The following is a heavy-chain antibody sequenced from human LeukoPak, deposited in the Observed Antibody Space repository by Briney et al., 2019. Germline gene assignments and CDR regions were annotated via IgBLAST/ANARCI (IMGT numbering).Heavy chain of an antibody. J-gene: IGHJ4*02. Sequence: GGSLRLSCAASGFTFSNAWMSWVRQAPGKGLEWVSYISDSSGTIYYADSVKGRFTISRDNAKNSLYLQMNSLRAEDTAVYYCARGPYGDYVDALDYWGQGTLVTVSS. CDR1: GFTFSNAW. D-gene: IGHD4-17*01. V-gene: IGHV3-48*01. CDR3: ARGPYGDYVDALDY. CDR2: ISDSSGTI.